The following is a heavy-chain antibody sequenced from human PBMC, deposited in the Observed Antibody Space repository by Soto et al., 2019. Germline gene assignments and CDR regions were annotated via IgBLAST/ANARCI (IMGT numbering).Heavy chain of an antibody. D-gene: IGHD6-25*01. J-gene: IGHJ4*02. V-gene: IGHV4-31*03. CDR3: ARDAAEYDFDY. CDR1: GGSISSGGQY. Sequence: QVQLKESGPGLVKPSQTLSLTCTVSGGSISSGGQYWSWIRQHPGKGLEWIGYIYDSGSTYYTPSLRSRATISVDTSKKQFSLKLRSVTAADTAVYYCARDAAEYDFDYWGQGTLVTVSS. CDR2: IYDSGST.